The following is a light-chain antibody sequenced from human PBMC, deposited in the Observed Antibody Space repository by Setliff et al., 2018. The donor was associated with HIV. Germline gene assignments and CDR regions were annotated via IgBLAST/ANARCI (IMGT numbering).Light chain of an antibody. CDR2: SNN. J-gene: IGLJ3*02. V-gene: IGLV1-44*01. Sequence: QSALTQPPSVSGTPGQWVTISCSGSSSNIGSNTVNWYQQLPGTAPKLLIYSNNQRPSGVPDRLFGSKSGTSASLAISGLQSGDEADYYCAAWDDSLNGSLFGGGTKITVL. CDR3: AAWDDSLNGSL. CDR1: SSNIGSNT.